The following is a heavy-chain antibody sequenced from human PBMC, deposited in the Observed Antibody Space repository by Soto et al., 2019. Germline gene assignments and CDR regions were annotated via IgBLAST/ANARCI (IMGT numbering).Heavy chain of an antibody. CDR3: ASPPLRGLGDFWCGYEGFDC. Sequence: GGSLRLSCAASGFTFSAYWMHWVRQVPGKGLVWVSRINGDGSRTNYADTVRGRFTISRDNTKNTPYLQMNSLRAEDSAIYYCASPPLRGLGDFWCGYEGFDCWGPVKPVTVSP. J-gene: IGHJ4*02. V-gene: IGHV3-74*01. CDR1: GFTFSAYW. CDR2: INGDGSRT. D-gene: IGHD3-3*01.